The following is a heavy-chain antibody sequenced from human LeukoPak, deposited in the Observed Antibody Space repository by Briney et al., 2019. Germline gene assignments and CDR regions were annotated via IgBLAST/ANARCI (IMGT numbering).Heavy chain of an antibody. CDR3: AYGYTYGMDV. CDR2: ISGGHGGT. Sequence: GGSLRLSCAASGFTFSSYAMSWVRQAPGKGLEWVSSISGGHGGTYYADSVKGRFTISRHNSKNTLYLQMNSLRAEDTAVYYCAYGYTYGMDVWGQGTTVTVSS. J-gene: IGHJ6*02. D-gene: IGHD5-24*01. CDR1: GFTFSSYA. V-gene: IGHV3-23*01.